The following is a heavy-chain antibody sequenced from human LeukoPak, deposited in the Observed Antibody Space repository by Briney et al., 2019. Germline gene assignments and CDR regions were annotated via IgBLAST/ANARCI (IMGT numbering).Heavy chain of an antibody. V-gene: IGHV4-34*01. Sequence: SETLSLTCAVYGGSFSGYYWSWIRQPPGKGLEWIGEINHSGSTNYNPSLKSRVTISVDTSKNQFSLKLSSVTAADTAVYYCARRARKREGAIRFYYYYYMDVWGKGTTVTVSS. CDR3: ARRARKREGAIRFYYYYYMDV. J-gene: IGHJ6*03. CDR1: GGSFSGYY. D-gene: IGHD1-26*01. CDR2: INHSGST.